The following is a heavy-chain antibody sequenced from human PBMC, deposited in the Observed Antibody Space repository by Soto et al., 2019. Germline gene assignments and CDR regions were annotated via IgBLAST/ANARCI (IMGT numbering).Heavy chain of an antibody. CDR3: ARSVAVPGAHIDY. CDR2: IYYSGST. Sequence: PSETRSLTCTVSGGSISSYYWSCIRQPPGKGLEWIVYIYYSGSTNYNPSLKSRVTISVDTSKNQFSLKLSSVAAADTAVYFCARSVAVPGAHIDYWGQGTQVTVSS. CDR1: GGSISSYY. D-gene: IGHD6-19*01. J-gene: IGHJ4*02. V-gene: IGHV4-59*01.